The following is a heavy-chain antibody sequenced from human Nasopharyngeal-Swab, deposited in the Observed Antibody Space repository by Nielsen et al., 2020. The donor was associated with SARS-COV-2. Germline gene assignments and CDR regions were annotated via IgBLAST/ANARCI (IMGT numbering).Heavy chain of an antibody. D-gene: IGHD3-3*01. CDR2: IGGKDHNYAT. V-gene: IGHV3-73*01. Sequence: GESLKISCAASGFIFSASAIHWVRQASGKGLEWVGRIGGKDHNYATTYGASVQGRFTISRDNSKNTVYLQMNNLRAEDTALYYCAKDHRGRNTLFGVLSDYWGQGTLVTVSS. J-gene: IGHJ4*02. CDR3: AKDHRGRNTLFGVLSDY. CDR1: GFIFSASA.